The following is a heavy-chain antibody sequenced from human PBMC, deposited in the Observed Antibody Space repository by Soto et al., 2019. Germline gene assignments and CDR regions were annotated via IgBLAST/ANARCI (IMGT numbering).Heavy chain of an antibody. D-gene: IGHD2-2*01. CDR2: IIPISDTT. CDR1: GGTFSSYA. V-gene: IGHV1-69*01. CDR3: ARSQGSSTSLEIYYYYYYGMEV. J-gene: IGHJ6*02. Sequence: QVQLVQSGAEVKKPGSSVKVSCKASGGTFSSYAISWVRQAPGQGLEWMGGIIPISDTTTYAQKFQGRVTITADESTSTAYMELRSLRSEDTAVYYCARSQGSSTSLEIYYYYYYGMEVWGQGTTVTVS.